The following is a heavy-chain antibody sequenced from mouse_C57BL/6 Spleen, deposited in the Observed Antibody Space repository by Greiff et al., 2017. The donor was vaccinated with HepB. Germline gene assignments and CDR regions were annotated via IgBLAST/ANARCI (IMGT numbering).Heavy chain of an antibody. CDR2: INPSSGYT. J-gene: IGHJ4*01. CDR1: GYTFTSYT. V-gene: IGHV1-4*01. Sequence: QVQLQQSGAELARPGASVKMSCKASGYTFTSYTMHWVKQRPGQGLEWIGYINPSSGYTKYNQKFKDKATLTADKSSSTAYMQLSSLTSEDSAVYYCARSLLDAMDYWGQGTSVTVSS. CDR3: ARSLLDAMDY.